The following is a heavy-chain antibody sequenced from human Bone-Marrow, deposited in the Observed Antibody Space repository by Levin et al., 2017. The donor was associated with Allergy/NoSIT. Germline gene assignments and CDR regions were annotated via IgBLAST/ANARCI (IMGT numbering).Heavy chain of an antibody. J-gene: IGHJ4*02. CDR3: AKDYQGYINY. CDR2: ISPDSSQT. D-gene: IGHD3-16*02. CDR1: GFNFRGYA. V-gene: IGHV3-30*18. Sequence: GGFLRLSCAASGFNFRGYAMHWVRQAPGKGLEWVSLISPDSSQTYYADSVRGRFTISRDNSKNTLSLQMNNLRTEDTAVYFCAKDYQGYINYWGQGTLVTVSS.